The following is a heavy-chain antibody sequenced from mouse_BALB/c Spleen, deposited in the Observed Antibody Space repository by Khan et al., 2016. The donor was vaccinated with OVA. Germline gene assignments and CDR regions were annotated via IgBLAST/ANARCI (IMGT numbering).Heavy chain of an antibody. CDR2: TNPTNGRT. J-gene: IGHJ2*01. CDR3: ARIKKIVATYFDD. V-gene: IGHV1S81*02. D-gene: IGHD1-1*01. Sequence: QVQLQQPGAELVKAGASVKMSCKASGYTFTSYWMHWVKQRLGQGLEWFVETNPTNGRTYYNEKFKSKATLTVDKSSSTAYMLLSGPTFEDSAVYYCARIKKIVATYFDDWGQGTTLTVSS. CDR1: GYTFTSYW.